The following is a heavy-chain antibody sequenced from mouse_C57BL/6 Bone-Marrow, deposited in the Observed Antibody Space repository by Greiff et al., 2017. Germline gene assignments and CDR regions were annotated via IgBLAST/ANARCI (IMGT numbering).Heavy chain of an antibody. D-gene: IGHD1-1*01. CDR1: GYTFTSYW. J-gene: IGHJ2*01. CDR3: ASYYGSSYFDY. V-gene: IGHV1-7*01. Sequence: QVQLKESGAELAKPVASVKMSCKASGYTFTSYWMHWVKQRPGQGLEWIGYINPSTGYTEYNQKFKNKATLTEDKSSRTAYMQLSSLTSEDSAVYYCASYYGSSYFDYWGQGTTLTVSS. CDR2: INPSTGYT.